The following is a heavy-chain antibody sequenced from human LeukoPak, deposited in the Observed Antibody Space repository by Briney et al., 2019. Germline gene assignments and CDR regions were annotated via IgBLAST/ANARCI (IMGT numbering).Heavy chain of an antibody. CDR3: AKDMAREGSGYDCDFDY. Sequence: GGSLRLSCAASGFTFSSFAMSWVRQAPGKGLEWVSLISGSGGSTYYADSVKGRFTISRDNSKNTLYLQMDGLRADDTAVFYCAKDMAREGSGYDCDFDYWGQGTLVTVSS. CDR2: ISGSGGST. D-gene: IGHD5-12*01. CDR1: GFTFSSFA. V-gene: IGHV3-23*01. J-gene: IGHJ4*02.